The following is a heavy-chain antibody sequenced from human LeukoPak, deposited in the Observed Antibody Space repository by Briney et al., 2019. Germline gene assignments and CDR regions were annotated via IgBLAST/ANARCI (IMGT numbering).Heavy chain of an antibody. CDR3: ARGKHKFPVDIPHFDY. D-gene: IGHD5-12*01. CDR2: ISYDGSNK. V-gene: IGHV3-30-3*01. J-gene: IGHJ4*02. Sequence: GGSLRLSCAASGFTFSSYAMHWVRQAPGKGLEWVAVISYDGSNKYYADSVKGRFTISRDNSKNTLYLQMNSLRAEDTAVYYCARGKHKFPVDIPHFDYWGQGTLVTVSS. CDR1: GFTFSSYA.